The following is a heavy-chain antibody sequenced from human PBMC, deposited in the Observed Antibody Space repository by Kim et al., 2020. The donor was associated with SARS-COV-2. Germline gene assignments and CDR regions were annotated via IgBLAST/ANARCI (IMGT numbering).Heavy chain of an antibody. V-gene: IGHV4-59*08. D-gene: IGHD2-15*01. CDR2: VCEAGRT. CDR1: GGSISGYY. Sequence: SETLSLTCTVSGGSISGYYWSWIRQPPGKGLEWIGYVCEAGRTKCVPPRKSRVTISLDTSKNQFSLTLSSVTAADTAVYYCARSCSGGYCYYYYGMDVWGQGTTVTVSS. CDR3: ARSCSGGYCYYYYGMDV. J-gene: IGHJ6*02.